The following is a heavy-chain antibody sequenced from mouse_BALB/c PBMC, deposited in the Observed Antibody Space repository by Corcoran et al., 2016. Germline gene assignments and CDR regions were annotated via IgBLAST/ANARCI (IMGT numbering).Heavy chain of an antibody. J-gene: IGHJ2*01. CDR1: GSTFTSYV. CDR3: ARKGNYYGSSYDYVDY. Sequence: EVQLQQSGPELVKRGASVKMSCKASGSTFTSYVMHWVKQKPGQGLAWIGYINPYNDGTKYNEKFKGKATLTSDKSSSTAYMELSSLTSEDSAVYYCARKGNYYGSSYDYVDYWGQGTTLTVSS. CDR2: INPYNDGT. V-gene: IGHV1S136*01. D-gene: IGHD1-1*01.